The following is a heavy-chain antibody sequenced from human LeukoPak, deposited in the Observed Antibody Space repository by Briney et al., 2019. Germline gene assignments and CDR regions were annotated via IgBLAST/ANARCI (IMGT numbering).Heavy chain of an antibody. D-gene: IGHD6-13*01. Sequence: ASVKVSCKASGYTFTSYDINWVRQATGQGLEWMGWMNPNSGNTGYAQKFQGRVTMTRNTSISTAYMELSSLRSEDTAVYYCARGVASSSWYNYYYYYMDVWGKGPRSPSP. J-gene: IGHJ6*03. CDR2: MNPNSGNT. V-gene: IGHV1-8*01. CDR1: GYTFTSYD. CDR3: ARGVASSSWYNYYYYYMDV.